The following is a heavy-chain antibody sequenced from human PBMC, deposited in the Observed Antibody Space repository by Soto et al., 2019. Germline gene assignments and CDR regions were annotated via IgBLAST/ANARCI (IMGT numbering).Heavy chain of an antibody. CDR3: ARQGDYSPKFDY. J-gene: IGHJ4*02. Sequence: PSETLSLTCTVSGGSISSYYWSWIRQPPGKGLEWIGYIYYSGSTNYNPSLKSRVTISVDTSKNQFSLKLSSVTAADTAVYYCARQGDYSPKFDYWGQGTLVTVSS. D-gene: IGHD4-17*01. CDR1: GGSISSYY. CDR2: IYYSGST. V-gene: IGHV4-59*08.